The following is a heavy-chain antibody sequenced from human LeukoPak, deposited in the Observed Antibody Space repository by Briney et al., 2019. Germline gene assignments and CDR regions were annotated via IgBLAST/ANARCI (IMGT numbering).Heavy chain of an antibody. CDR3: VREDTPATANY. V-gene: IGHV3-23*01. Sequence: GGSLRLSCAASGFSFSSYAMTWVRQAPGKGLEWVSTVSGDGTITYYADSVTGRFTISRDNSKDTLFLQMHSLRPGDTAVYYCVREDTPATANYWGQGTLVTISS. J-gene: IGHJ4*02. CDR1: GFSFSSYA. CDR2: VSGDGTIT. D-gene: IGHD2-21*02.